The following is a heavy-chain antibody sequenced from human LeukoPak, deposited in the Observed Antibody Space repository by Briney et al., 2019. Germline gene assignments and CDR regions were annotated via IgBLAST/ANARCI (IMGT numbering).Heavy chain of an antibody. CDR2: IYDRGPA. CDR1: GYAITSGGFS. V-gene: IGHV4-30-2*01. Sequence: SETLSLTCTVSGYAITSGGFSWNWIRQPPGKGLEWIGCIYDRGPAYYDPSLKSRFTISVDRPKNQFFLNVTSLTAADTAVYYCARSRQASGLFNSWGQGTLVVVSS. J-gene: IGHJ5*01. D-gene: IGHD3-10*01. CDR3: ARSRQASGLFNS.